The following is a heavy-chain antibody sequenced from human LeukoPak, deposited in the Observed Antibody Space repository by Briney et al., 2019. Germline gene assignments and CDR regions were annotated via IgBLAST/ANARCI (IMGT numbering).Heavy chain of an antibody. Sequence: SVKVSCKASGGTFSSYAISWVRQAPGQGLEWMGGIIPIFGTANYAQKFQGRVTITADESTSTAYMELSSLRSEDTAVYYCARVSVVRGVITTYYYYMDVWGKGTTVTISS. J-gene: IGHJ6*03. CDR1: GGTFSSYA. CDR2: IIPIFGTA. CDR3: ARVSVVRGVITTYYYYMDV. V-gene: IGHV1-69*13. D-gene: IGHD3-10*01.